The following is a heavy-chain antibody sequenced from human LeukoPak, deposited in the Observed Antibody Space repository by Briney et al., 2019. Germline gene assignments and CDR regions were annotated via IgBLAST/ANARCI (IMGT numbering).Heavy chain of an antibody. D-gene: IGHD1-26*01. CDR3: ARRPLVGGIDS. J-gene: IGHJ4*02. V-gene: IGHV4-34*01. CDR1: GGSFSGHY. CDR2: INHSGST. Sequence: SETLSLTCAVYGGSFSGHYWTWIRQPPGKGLEWIGEINHSGSTNYNPSLKSRVTTSVDTSKNQFSLKLTSATAADTAVYFCARRPLVGGIDSLGQGTPVTVSS.